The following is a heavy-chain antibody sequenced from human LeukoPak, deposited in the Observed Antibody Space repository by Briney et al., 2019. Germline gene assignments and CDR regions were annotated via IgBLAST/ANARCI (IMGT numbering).Heavy chain of an antibody. J-gene: IGHJ4*02. CDR2: IYSTGST. V-gene: IGHV4-61*02. Sequence: SQTLSLTCTVSGGSISSGGYYWRWIRQPAGKGLEYIGRIYSTGSTNYNPSLRSRVTISVDTSKNHFSLKLSSVTAADTAVYYCARDQTYSGSGIYAYFDYWGQGILVTVST. D-gene: IGHD3-10*01. CDR3: ARDQTYSGSGIYAYFDY. CDR1: GGSISSGGYY.